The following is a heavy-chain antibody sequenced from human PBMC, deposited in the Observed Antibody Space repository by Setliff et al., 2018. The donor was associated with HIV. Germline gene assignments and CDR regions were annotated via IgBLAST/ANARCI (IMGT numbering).Heavy chain of an antibody. J-gene: IGHJ6*03. Sequence: PSETLSLTCTVSGGSISSSSYYWGRIRQPPGKGLELIGSIYYTGTTYYHPSLESRVTLSVDMSRNQFSLRPTSVTAADTGVYYCARHSDSSSWPPGGYYHYMDVWGKGTTVTVSS. CDR1: GGSISSSSYY. CDR3: ARHSDSSSWPPGGYYHYMDV. D-gene: IGHD6-13*01. V-gene: IGHV4-39*01. CDR2: IYYTGTT.